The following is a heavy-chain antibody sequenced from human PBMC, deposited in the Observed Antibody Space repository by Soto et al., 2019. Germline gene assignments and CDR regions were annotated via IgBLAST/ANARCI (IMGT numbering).Heavy chain of an antibody. CDR3: GRGGGDYGDYLDY. J-gene: IGHJ4*02. V-gene: IGHV3-74*01. Sequence: ELQLVESGGGLVQPGGSLRLSCVASGFSFSTYWMHWVRQAPGKGLVWVSRINTAGTTKPYADSVTGRLTISRDNAKNKLYLQMTSLRAEDTAVYYCGRGGGDYGDYLDYWGQGALVTVSS. CDR1: GFSFSTYW. CDR2: INTAGTTK. D-gene: IGHD4-17*01.